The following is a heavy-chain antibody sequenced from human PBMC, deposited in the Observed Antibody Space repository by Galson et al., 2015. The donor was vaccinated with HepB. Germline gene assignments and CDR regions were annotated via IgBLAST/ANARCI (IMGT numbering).Heavy chain of an antibody. CDR1: GFTFSSYW. V-gene: IGHV3-33*08. CDR3: ARDPREMATINGFDY. CDR2: IWYDGSNK. D-gene: IGHD5-24*01. J-gene: IGHJ4*02. Sequence: SLRLSCAASGFTFSSYWMHWVRQAPGKGLEWVAVIWYDGSNKYYADSVKGRFTISRDNSKNTLYLQMNSLRAEDTAVYYCARDPREMATINGFDYWGQGTLVTVSS.